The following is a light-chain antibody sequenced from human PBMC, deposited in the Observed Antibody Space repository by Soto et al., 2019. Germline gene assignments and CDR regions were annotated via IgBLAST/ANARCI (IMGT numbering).Light chain of an antibody. J-gene: IGKJ5*01. CDR3: QQYSNWPIT. V-gene: IGKV3D-20*02. Sequence: IVLTQSPSTLSFSPGDRATLSCGASQSVTGNYLAWYQQKPGQAPRLLIFGASTRATGIPDRFSGSGSGTEFSLTISSLQSEDFAFYYCQQYSNWPITFGQGTRLEIK. CDR1: QSVTGNY. CDR2: GAS.